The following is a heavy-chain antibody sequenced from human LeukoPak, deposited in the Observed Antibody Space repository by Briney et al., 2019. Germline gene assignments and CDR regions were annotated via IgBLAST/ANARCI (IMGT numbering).Heavy chain of an antibody. J-gene: IGHJ6*02. CDR2: IYYSGST. Sequence: SETLSLTCTVSGGPISSYYWSWIRQPPGKGLEWIGYIYYSGSTNYNPSLKSRVTISVDTSKNQFSLKLSSVTAADTAVYYCARDKLGTRWLPTRPYGMDVWGQGTTVTVSS. V-gene: IGHV4-59*01. D-gene: IGHD5-12*01. CDR3: ARDKLGTRWLPTRPYGMDV. CDR1: GGPISSYY.